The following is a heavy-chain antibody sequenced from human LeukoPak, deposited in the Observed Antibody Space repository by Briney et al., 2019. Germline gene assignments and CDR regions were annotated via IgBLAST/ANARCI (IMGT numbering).Heavy chain of an antibody. D-gene: IGHD3-16*01. Sequence: SETLSLTCTVSGGSISSYYWSWIRQPPGKRLEWIGYIYYSGSTNYNPSLKSRVTISVDTSKNQFSLMLSSVTAADTAVYYCARASLPPYYGGTYYYYMDVWGKGTTVTVSS. CDR1: GGSISSYY. CDR2: IYYSGST. V-gene: IGHV4-59*12. CDR3: ARASLPPYYGGTYYYYMDV. J-gene: IGHJ6*03.